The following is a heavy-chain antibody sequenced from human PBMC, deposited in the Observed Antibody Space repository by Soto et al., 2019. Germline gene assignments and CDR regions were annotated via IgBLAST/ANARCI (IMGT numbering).Heavy chain of an antibody. J-gene: IGHJ6*02. CDR3: ASPAGYCSSTSCYRPNFYYYYGMDV. D-gene: IGHD2-2*01. V-gene: IGHV1-69*06. CDR1: GGPFSSYA. Sequence: QVQLVQSGAEVKKPGSSLRVSCKASGGPFSSYAISWLRQAPGQGLDWMGGIIPIFGTANYAQKFQGRVTITADKSTSTAYMELSSLRSEDTAVYYCASPAGYCSSTSCYRPNFYYYYGMDVWGQGTTVTVSS. CDR2: IIPIFGTA.